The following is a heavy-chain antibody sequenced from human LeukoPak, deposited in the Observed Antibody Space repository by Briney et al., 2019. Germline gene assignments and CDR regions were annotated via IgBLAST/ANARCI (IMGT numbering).Heavy chain of an antibody. CDR3: ARGSSAAGAFLFDY. J-gene: IGHJ4*02. D-gene: IGHD6-13*01. V-gene: IGHV1-2*02. Sequence: ASVKVSCKASGYTFTGYYMHWVRQAPGQGLEWMGWINPNSGGINYAQKFQGRVTMTRDTSISTAYMELSRLRSDDTAVYYCARGSSAAGAFLFDYWGQGTLVTVSS. CDR2: INPNSGGI. CDR1: GYTFTGYY.